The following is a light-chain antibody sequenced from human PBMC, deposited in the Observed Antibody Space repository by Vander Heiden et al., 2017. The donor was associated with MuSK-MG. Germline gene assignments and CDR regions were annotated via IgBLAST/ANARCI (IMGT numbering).Light chain of an antibody. CDR2: AAS. Sequence: VQTTQSPSALSASVADRVTITCRASQSISSYLNKYQQKPGKGPKLLIYAASSLQSGVTSRFSGSGSATDFTLTISRLQPEDFAHYYCQQSDSTPITFGQGTRLEIK. CDR3: QQSDSTPIT. J-gene: IGKJ5*01. V-gene: IGKV1-39*01. CDR1: QSISSY.